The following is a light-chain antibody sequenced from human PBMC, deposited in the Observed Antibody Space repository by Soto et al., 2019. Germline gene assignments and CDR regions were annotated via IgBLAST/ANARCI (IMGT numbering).Light chain of an antibody. CDR1: SSDVGGYEF. Sequence: QSVLTQPRSVSGSPGQSVTISCTGTSSDVGGYEFVSWYQQKAGKAPKIIIYGVNRRPSGVPNRFSGSKSANRAFLTISGLQADDEADYYCCSYAGGPEVFGSGTKVTVL. V-gene: IGLV2-11*01. CDR2: GVN. CDR3: CSYAGGPEV. J-gene: IGLJ1*01.